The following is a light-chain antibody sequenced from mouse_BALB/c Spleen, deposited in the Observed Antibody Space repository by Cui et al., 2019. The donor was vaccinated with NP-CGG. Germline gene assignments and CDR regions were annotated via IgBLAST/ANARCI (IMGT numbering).Light chain of an antibody. CDR2: GTN. CDR1: TGAVTTSNY. J-gene: IGLJ1*01. CDR3: ALWYGNHWV. V-gene: IGLV1*01. Sequence: QAVVTQESALTTSPGKTVTLTCRSSTGAVTTSNYANWVQEKPDHLFTGLIGGTNNRAPGVPARFSGSLIGDKAALTITGAQTEDEAIYFCALWYGNHWVFGGGTKLTVL.